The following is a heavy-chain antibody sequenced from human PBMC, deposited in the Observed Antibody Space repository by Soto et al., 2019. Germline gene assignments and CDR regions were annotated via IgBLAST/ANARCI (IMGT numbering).Heavy chain of an antibody. Sequence: PVKVSCKASGYTFSSYGISWVRQAPGQGLEWMGWISAYNGNTKYAQKLQGRVTMTTDTSTSTAYMELRSLRSGDTAVYYCARGVGSGNYYNQYNWFDPWGQGTLVTVSS. J-gene: IGHJ5*02. CDR1: GYTFSSYG. V-gene: IGHV1-18*01. CDR3: ARGVGSGNYYNQYNWFDP. D-gene: IGHD3-10*01. CDR2: ISAYNGNT.